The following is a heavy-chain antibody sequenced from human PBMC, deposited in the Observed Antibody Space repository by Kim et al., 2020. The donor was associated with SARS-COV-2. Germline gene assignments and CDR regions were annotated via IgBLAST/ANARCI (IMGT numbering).Heavy chain of an antibody. CDR2: MRNKVKSYTT. V-gene: IGHV3-72*01. J-gene: IGHJ3*02. CDR1: GFIFSDHS. D-gene: IGHD4-17*01. Sequence: GGSLRLSCAASGFIFSDHSMDWVRQAPGKGLEWVGHMRNKVKSYTTEYAASVKGRFTISRDESKNLVYLQMNSLKIEDTAMYFCGRLQGAYGGALDIWGRGTLVTVSS. CDR3: GRLQGAYGGALDI.